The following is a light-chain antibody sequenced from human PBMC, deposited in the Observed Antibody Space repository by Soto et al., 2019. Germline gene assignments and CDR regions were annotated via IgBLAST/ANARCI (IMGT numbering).Light chain of an antibody. CDR2: LNSDGSH. CDR1: SGHSSYA. J-gene: IGLJ2*01. CDR3: QTWGTGIRV. Sequence: QSVLTQSPSASASLGASVKLTCTLSSGHSSYAIAWHQQLPEKGPRYLMKLNSDGSHNKGDGIPDRFSGSSSGAERYLTISSLQSEDEADYYCQTWGTGIRVFGGGTKLTVL. V-gene: IGLV4-69*01.